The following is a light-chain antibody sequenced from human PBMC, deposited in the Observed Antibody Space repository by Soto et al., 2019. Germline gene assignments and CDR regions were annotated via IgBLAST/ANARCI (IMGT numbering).Light chain of an antibody. CDR2: GVT. CDR1: NSDIGGYNY. V-gene: IGLV2-14*01. J-gene: IGLJ1*01. CDR3: QSYDRSLSGYV. Sequence: QSALTQPASVSGSPGQSITISCTGTNSDIGGYNYVSWYRHHPGEAPKLMIYGVTNRPSGVSTRFSGSKSGNTASLTISGLQDEDEADYYCQSYDRSLSGYVLGTGTKLTVL.